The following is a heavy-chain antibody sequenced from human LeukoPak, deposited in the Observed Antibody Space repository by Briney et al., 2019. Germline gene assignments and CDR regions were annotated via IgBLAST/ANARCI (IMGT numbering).Heavy chain of an antibody. V-gene: IGHV3-23*01. Sequence: GGSLRLSCAASGFSLTTYPMGWVRQAPGKGLEWVSVINDRGDSTYYADSVKGRFTISRDSSKNTLYLQMNSLRGEDTAVYYCAKGRWGLTINNFDIWGQGTMVTVSS. CDR2: INDRGDST. CDR1: GFSLTTYP. J-gene: IGHJ3*02. D-gene: IGHD3-9*01. CDR3: AKGRWGLTINNFDI.